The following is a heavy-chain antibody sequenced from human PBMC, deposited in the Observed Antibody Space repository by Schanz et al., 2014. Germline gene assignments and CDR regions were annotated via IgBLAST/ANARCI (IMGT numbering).Heavy chain of an antibody. CDR2: IIPPLRQT. V-gene: IGHV1-69*04. J-gene: IGHJ4*02. CDR1: GATFNSYA. CDR3: ARIIDGDYLY. D-gene: IGHD4-17*01. Sequence: QVRLVQSGAEVKKPGSSVKVSCKSSGATFNSYAFVWVRQAPGQGFEWVGSIIPPLRQTRYAQKFEERVIITADTSTTTVYMDLASLTSDDTAVYFCARIIDGDYLYWGQGTLVTVSS.